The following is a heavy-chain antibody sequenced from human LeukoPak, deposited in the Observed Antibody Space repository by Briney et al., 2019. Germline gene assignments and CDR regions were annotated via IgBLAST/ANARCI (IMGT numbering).Heavy chain of an antibody. CDR2: IWYDGSNK. V-gene: IGHV3-33*01. CDR1: GFTFNSYG. Sequence: PGRSLRLSCAASGFTFNSYGMHWVRQAPGKGLEWVALIWYDGSNKYYADSVKGRFTISRDSSKNTLYLQMNSLRAEDTAVYYCARPRTYSSSWSPFDYWGQGTLVTVSS. CDR3: ARPRTYSSSWSPFDY. J-gene: IGHJ4*02. D-gene: IGHD6-13*01.